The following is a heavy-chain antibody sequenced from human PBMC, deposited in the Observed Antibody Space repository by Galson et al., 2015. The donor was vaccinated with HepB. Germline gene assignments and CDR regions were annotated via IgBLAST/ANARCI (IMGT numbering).Heavy chain of an antibody. Sequence: SLRLSCAASGFTYRTYAMSWVRQAPGKGLEWVSSISASGGSIYNADSVKGRFTISRDNSKNTLYLQMNSLRAEDTAVYYCAKDRGYCSGSTCYWDFWGQGTLVTVSS. V-gene: IGHV3-23*01. CDR2: ISASGGSI. CDR3: AKDRGYCSGSTCYWDF. D-gene: IGHD2-15*01. CDR1: GFTYRTYA. J-gene: IGHJ4*02.